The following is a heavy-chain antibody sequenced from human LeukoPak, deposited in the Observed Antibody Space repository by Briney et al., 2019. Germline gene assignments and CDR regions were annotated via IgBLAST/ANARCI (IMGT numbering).Heavy chain of an antibody. D-gene: IGHD5-18*01. J-gene: IGHJ4*02. CDR2: ISSNGYST. CDR1: GFTFSSYA. Sequence: PGGSLRLSCSASGFTFSSYAMRWVRQAPGKGLECVLAISSNGYSTYYADSVKGRFTISRDNSENTLYLQMSSLRAEDTAVYYCVKDTLGYSYGYYFDYWGQGALVTVSS. V-gene: IGHV3-64D*09. CDR3: VKDTLGYSYGYYFDY.